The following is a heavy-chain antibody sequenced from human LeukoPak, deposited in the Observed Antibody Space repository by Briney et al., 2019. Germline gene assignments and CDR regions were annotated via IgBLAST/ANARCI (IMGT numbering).Heavy chain of an antibody. Sequence: SSETLSLTCTVSGGSISSYYWSWLRQPAGKGLEWIGRIYTSESTNYNPSLKSRVTMSVDTSKNQFSLKLSSVTAADTAVYYCARFGPYFDEYGMDVWGQGTTVTVSS. V-gene: IGHV4-4*07. J-gene: IGHJ6*02. CDR2: IYTSEST. D-gene: IGHD3-9*01. CDR1: GGSISSYY. CDR3: ARFGPYFDEYGMDV.